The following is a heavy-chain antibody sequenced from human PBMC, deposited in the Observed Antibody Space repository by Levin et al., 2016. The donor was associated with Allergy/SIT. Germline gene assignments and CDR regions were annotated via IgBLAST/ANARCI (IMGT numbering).Heavy chain of an antibody. D-gene: IGHD3-22*01. CDR1: GFSLSTSGMC. V-gene: IGHV2-70*01. CDR3: ARSLYYYDSSGYLASYFDL. Sequence: SGPTLVKPTQTLTLTCTFSGFSLSTSGMCVSWIRQPPGKALEWLALIDWDDDKYYSTSLKTRLTISKDTSKNQVVLTMTNMDPVDTATYYCARSLYYYDSSGYLASYFDLWGRGTLVTVSS. CDR2: IDWDDDK. J-gene: IGHJ2*01.